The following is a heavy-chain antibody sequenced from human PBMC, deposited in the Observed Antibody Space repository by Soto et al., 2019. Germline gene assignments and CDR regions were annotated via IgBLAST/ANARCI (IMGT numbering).Heavy chain of an antibody. CDR1: GGSFSGYY. J-gene: IGHJ4*02. Sequence: QVQLQQWGAGLLKPSETLSLTCAVYGGSFSGYYWSWIRQPPGKGLEWIGEINHSGSTNYNPSLNSRVTISVDTSKLQFSLKLGSVTAADTAVYYCARDYYDSSGRPTIDYWGQGTLVTVSS. D-gene: IGHD3-22*01. V-gene: IGHV4-34*01. CDR2: INHSGST. CDR3: ARDYYDSSGRPTIDY.